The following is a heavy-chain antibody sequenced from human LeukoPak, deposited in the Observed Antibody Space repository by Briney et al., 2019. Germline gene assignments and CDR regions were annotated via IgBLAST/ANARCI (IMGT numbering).Heavy chain of an antibody. D-gene: IGHD6-19*01. V-gene: IGHV3-23*01. CDR1: GSTFSSYG. J-gene: IGHJ4*02. CDR2: ISDSGGST. CDR3: AKPLIAVAGTLYFDY. Sequence: GGTLRLSCAASGSTFSSYGMSWVRQAPGEGLEWVSAISDSGGSTYYTDSVKGRFTISRDNSNNTLYLQMNSLRAEDTAVYYCAKPLIAVAGTLYFDYWGQGTLVTVSS.